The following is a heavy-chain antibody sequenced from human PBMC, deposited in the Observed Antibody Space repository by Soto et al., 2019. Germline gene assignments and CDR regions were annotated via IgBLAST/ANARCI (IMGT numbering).Heavy chain of an antibody. V-gene: IGHV1-3*04. CDR3: ARAMPTAGYIYFDQ. CDR2: INTGSSNT. CDR1: GYTFTSYG. D-gene: IGHD3-9*01. J-gene: IGHJ4*02. Sequence: QVDLVQSGAEVKEPGASVRISCAASGYTFTSYGIHWVRQAPGQRLEWMGWINTGSSNTRYSPEFQARVTITRDTSASTAYMELNSLRSEDTAVYYCARAMPTAGYIYFDQGGQGTLVTVSS.